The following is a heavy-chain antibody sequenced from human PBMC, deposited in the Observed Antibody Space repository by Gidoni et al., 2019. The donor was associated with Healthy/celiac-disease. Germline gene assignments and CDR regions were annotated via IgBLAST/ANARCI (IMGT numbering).Heavy chain of an antibody. D-gene: IGHD4-17*01. Sequence: QVQLVESGGGVVQPGRSLRLSCAASGFTFSSYAMHWVRQAPGKGLEWVAVISYDGSNKYYADSVKGRFTISRDNSKNTLYLQMNSLRAEDTAVYYCARDLYGPNYYGMDVWGQGTTVTVSS. CDR3: ARDLYGPNYYGMDV. V-gene: IGHV3-30-3*01. CDR1: GFTFSSYA. CDR2: ISYDGSNK. J-gene: IGHJ6*02.